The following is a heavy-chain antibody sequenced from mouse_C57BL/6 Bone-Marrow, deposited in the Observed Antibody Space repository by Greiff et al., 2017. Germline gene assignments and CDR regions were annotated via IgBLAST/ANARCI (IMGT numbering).Heavy chain of an antibody. D-gene: IGHD1-1*01. Sequence: EVKVEESGGGLVQPGGSLKLSCAASGFTFSDYYMYWVRQTPEKRLEWVAYISNGGGSTYYPDTVKGRFTISRDNAKNTLYLQMSRLKSEDTAMYYCARQDYGSSSSWFAYWGQGTLVTVSA. J-gene: IGHJ3*01. CDR1: GFTFSDYY. CDR3: ARQDYGSSSSWFAY. CDR2: ISNGGGST. V-gene: IGHV5-12*01.